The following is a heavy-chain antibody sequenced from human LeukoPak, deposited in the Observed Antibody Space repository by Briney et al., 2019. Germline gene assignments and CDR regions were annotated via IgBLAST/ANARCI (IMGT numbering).Heavy chain of an antibody. V-gene: IGHV4-39*07. CDR3: ARALSAEYQQLFLSVWVDP. CDR2: FYYSGST. Sequence: SETLSLTCTVSGGSINISTYYWGWIRQPPGKGLEWIGSFYYSGSTYYNPSLKSRVTLSVDTSKTQFSLKLSSVTAADTAVYYCARALSAEYQQLFLSVWVDPWGRGTLVTVSS. D-gene: IGHD2-2*01. CDR1: GGSINISTYY. J-gene: IGHJ5*02.